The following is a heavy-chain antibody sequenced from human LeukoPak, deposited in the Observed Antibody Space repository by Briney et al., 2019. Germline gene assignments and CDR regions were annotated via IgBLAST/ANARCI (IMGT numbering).Heavy chain of an antibody. CDR2: MNPNSGNT. Sequence: ASVKVSCNASGYTFISYDINWVRQATGQGLEWMGWMNPNSGNTGYAQKFQGRVTMTRSTSINTAYMELSNLTSEDTADYYCARSSVGVRRRTDSWGQGTLVTVSS. D-gene: IGHD1-26*01. J-gene: IGHJ4*02. CDR3: ARSSVGVRRRTDS. CDR1: GYTFISYD. V-gene: IGHV1-8*01.